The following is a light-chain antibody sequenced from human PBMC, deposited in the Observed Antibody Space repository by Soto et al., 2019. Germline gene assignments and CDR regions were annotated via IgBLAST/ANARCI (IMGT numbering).Light chain of an antibody. CDR1: QSISNY. V-gene: IGKV1-39*01. Sequence: EILMTQSPSSLSVSVGDRVTITCRASQSISNYLNWYQQKPGKAPKLLLYAASSLQSGVPSRFSGSGSGTDFTLTISSLQPEDFANYYCQQSYRTTTLTFGGGTKVEIK. CDR3: QQSYRTTTLT. CDR2: AAS. J-gene: IGKJ4*01.